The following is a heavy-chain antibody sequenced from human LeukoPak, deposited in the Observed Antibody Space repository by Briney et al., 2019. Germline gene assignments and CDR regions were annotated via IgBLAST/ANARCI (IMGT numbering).Heavy chain of an antibody. CDR2: ISHAGSNE. D-gene: IGHD1-26*01. J-gene: IGHJ4*02. CDR3: ARGGAPAVYFDY. Sequence: GRSLRLSCAASGFIFSTHGMHWIRQAPGKGLEWVALISHAGSNEYYAASVKGRFTISRDNSNNEFYLQMNSLRPEDTAVYYCARGGAPAVYFDYWGQGVLVTVSS. CDR1: GFIFSTHG. V-gene: IGHV3-30*03.